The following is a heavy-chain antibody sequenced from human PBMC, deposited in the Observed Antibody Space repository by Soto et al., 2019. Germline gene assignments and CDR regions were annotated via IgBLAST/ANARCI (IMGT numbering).Heavy chain of an antibody. J-gene: IGHJ5*02. CDR1: GGTFSSYA. Sequence: QVQLVQSGAEVKKPGSSVKVSCKASGGTFSSYAISWVRQAPGQGLEWMGGIIPIFGTANYAQKFQGRVTMHADEYTSTAYMELSSLRSEDTAVYYWARLVTGTKTPNWFDPWGQGTLVTVSS. CDR3: ARLVTGTKTPNWFDP. CDR2: IIPIFGTA. D-gene: IGHD1-7*01. V-gene: IGHV1-69*12.